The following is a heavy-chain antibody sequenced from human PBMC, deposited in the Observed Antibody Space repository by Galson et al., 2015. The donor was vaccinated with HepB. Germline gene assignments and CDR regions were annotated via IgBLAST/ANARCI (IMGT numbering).Heavy chain of an antibody. CDR3: AKKESGGNSRSDY. CDR2: ISYDGSNK. Sequence: SLRLSCAASGFTFSSYGMHWVRQAPGKGLEWVAVISYDGSNKYYADSVKGRFTISRDNSKNTLYLQMNSLRAEDTAVYYCAKKESGGNSRSDYWGQGTLVTVSS. D-gene: IGHD4-23*01. J-gene: IGHJ4*02. V-gene: IGHV3-30*18. CDR1: GFTFSSYG.